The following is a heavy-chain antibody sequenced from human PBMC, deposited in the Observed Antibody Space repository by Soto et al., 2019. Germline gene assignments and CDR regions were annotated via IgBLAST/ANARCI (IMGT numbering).Heavy chain of an antibody. CDR2: IGTAGDT. Sequence: GGSLRLSCAASGFTFSSYDMHWVRQATGKGLEWVSAIGTAGDTYYPGSVKGRFTISRENAKNSLYLQMNSLRAGDTAVYYCARAGGWFGEGGYYFDYWGKGTLVTVSS. CDR1: GFTFSSYD. V-gene: IGHV3-13*01. J-gene: IGHJ4*02. CDR3: ARAGGWFGEGGYYFDY. D-gene: IGHD3-10*01.